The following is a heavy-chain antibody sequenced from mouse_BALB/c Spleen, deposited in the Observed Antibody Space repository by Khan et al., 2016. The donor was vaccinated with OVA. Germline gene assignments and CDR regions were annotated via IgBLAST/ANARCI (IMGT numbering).Heavy chain of an antibody. Sequence: VQLQQSGADLVKPGASVKLSCTVSGFNIKDTYIHWVKQRPDQGLEWIGKIDPANGNTKYDPKFPGKATITADTSSNTAYLHLSSLTSEDTAVYYCTSRFSWFAYWGQGTLVTVSA. CDR2: IDPANGNT. CDR1: GFNIKDTY. CDR3: TSRFSWFAY. V-gene: IGHV14-3*02. J-gene: IGHJ3*01.